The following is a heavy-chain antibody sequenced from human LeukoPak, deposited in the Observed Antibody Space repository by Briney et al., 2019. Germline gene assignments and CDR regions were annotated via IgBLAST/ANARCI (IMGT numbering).Heavy chain of an antibody. V-gene: IGHV3-48*04. D-gene: IGHD5-12*01. CDR1: GFTFSSFS. J-gene: IGHJ4*02. CDR3: AGPGGYGDY. CDR2: IRSGGTNT. Sequence: GGSLRLSCAASGFTFSSFSMNWVRQAPGKGLEWVSYIRSGGTNTDYTGSVKGRFTISRDNAKNSLYLQMNSLRAEDTAVYYCAGPGGYGDYWGQGTLVTVSS.